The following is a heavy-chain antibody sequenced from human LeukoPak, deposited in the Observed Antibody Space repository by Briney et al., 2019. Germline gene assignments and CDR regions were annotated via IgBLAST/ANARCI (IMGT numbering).Heavy chain of an antibody. Sequence: GASVKLSCKASGYTFTGYYMHWVRRAPGQGLEGMGRINPNSGGTNYAQKPQRRVTMTTDTSISTAYMELSRLRSDDTAVYYCARVVHAFDIWGQGTMVTVSS. V-gene: IGHV1-2*06. CDR3: ARVVHAFDI. J-gene: IGHJ3*02. D-gene: IGHD4/OR15-4a*01. CDR2: INPNSGGT. CDR1: GYTFTGYY.